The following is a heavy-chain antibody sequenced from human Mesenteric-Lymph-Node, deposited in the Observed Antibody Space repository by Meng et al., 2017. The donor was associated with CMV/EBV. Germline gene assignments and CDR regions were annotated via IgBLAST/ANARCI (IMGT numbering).Heavy chain of an antibody. V-gene: IGHV4-39*07. CDR1: GGSISSSSYY. D-gene: IGHD4-17*01. J-gene: IGHJ6*02. CDR2: IYYSGST. CDR3: ARDRDYGDYYYGMDV. Sequence: SETLSLTCTVSGGSISSSSYYWGWIRQPPGKGLEWIGSIYYSGSTYYNPSLESRVTISVDTSKNQFSLKLSSVTAADTAVYYCARDRDYGDYYYGMDVWGQGTTVTVSS.